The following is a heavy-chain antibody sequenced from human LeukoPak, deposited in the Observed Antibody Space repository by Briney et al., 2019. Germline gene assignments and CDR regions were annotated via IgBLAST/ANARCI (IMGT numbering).Heavy chain of an antibody. CDR2: VSGSGTST. CDR3: AKVGRASWAPYYFDY. V-gene: IGHV3-23*01. Sequence: GSLRLSCAASGFTFSSYAMGWVRQAPGKGLEWVSDVSGSGTSTNYADSVKGRLTISRDNTKNTLYLQMNNLRAEDTAVYYCAKVGRASWAPYYFDYWGQGTLVTVSS. CDR1: GFTFSSYA. D-gene: IGHD2-2*01. J-gene: IGHJ4*02.